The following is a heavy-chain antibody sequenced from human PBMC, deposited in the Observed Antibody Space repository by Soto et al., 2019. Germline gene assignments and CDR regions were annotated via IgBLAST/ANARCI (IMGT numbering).Heavy chain of an antibody. J-gene: IGHJ4*02. CDR2: IYYSGST. Sequence: PSETLSLTCTVSGGSISSSSYYWGLIRQPPGKGLEWIGSIYYSGSTYYNPSLKSRVTISVDTSKNQFSLKLSSVTAADTAVYSCASHRYSSDPFDYWGQGTLVTVS. CDR1: GGSISSSSYY. CDR3: ASHRYSSDPFDY. D-gene: IGHD6-19*01. V-gene: IGHV4-39*01.